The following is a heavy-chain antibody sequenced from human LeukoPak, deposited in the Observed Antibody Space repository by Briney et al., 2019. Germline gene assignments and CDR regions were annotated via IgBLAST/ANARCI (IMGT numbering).Heavy chain of an antibody. V-gene: IGHV3-21*01. CDR1: GFTFSSYS. CDR3: ARTYDSSGYDLWY. CDR2: ISSSSSYI. D-gene: IGHD3-22*01. J-gene: IGHJ4*02. Sequence: KPGGSLRLSCAASGFTFSSYSMNWVRQAPGKGLEWVSSISSSSSYIYYADSVKGRFTISRDNAKNSLYLQMNSLRAEDTAVYYCARTYDSSGYDLWYWGQGTLVTVSS.